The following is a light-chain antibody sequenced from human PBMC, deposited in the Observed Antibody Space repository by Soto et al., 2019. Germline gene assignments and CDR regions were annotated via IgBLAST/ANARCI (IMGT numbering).Light chain of an antibody. CDR3: AAWDDSLSAVV. CDR1: SSNIGSNY. CDR2: RND. J-gene: IGLJ2*01. V-gene: IGLV1-47*01. Sequence: QSVLTQPPSASGTPGQRVTISCSGSSSNIGSNYVYWYQQLPGSAPKLLIYRNDQRPSGVPDRFSASKSGTAASLAMSGLRSEDEADYHCAAWDDSLSAVVFGGATKLTVL.